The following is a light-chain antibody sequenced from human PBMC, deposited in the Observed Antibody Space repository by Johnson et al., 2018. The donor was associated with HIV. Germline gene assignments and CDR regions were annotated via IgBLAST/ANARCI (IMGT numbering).Light chain of an antibody. V-gene: IGLV1-51*01. J-gene: IGLJ1*01. Sequence: QLVLTQPPSVSAAPGQKVTISCSGSSSNIGNNYVSWYQQLPGTAPKLLIYDNNKRPSGIPDRFSGSKSGTSATLGITGLQTGDEADYYCGTWDSSLSGVFGT. CDR3: GTWDSSLSGV. CDR1: SSNIGNNY. CDR2: DNN.